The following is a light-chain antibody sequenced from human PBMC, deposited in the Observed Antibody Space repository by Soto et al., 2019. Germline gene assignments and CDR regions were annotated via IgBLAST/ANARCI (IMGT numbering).Light chain of an antibody. CDR3: QQYNDWPLT. Sequence: EIVMTQSPVTLSVSPGARATLSCRASQSVSSNLAWYQQKPGQAPSLLIYGAFTRATGIPARFSGTGSGTEFTLTISSLQSEDFALYYCQQYNDWPLTFGQGTKVDI. V-gene: IGKV3-15*01. CDR1: QSVSSN. CDR2: GAF. J-gene: IGKJ1*01.